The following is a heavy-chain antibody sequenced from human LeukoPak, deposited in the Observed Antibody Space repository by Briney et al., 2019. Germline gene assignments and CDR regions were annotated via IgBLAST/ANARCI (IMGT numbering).Heavy chain of an antibody. CDR2: MNPNSGNT. CDR3: ARYLGYNFNYHFDY. V-gene: IGHV1-8*02. CDR1: GYTFTSYD. J-gene: IGHJ4*02. Sequence: ASVKVSCKASGYTFTSYDINWVRQATGQGLEWMGWMNPNSGNTNYAQKFQGRVTMTTDTSTSTAYMELRSLRSDDTAVYYCARYLGYNFNYHFDYWGQGTLVTVSS. D-gene: IGHD1-7*01.